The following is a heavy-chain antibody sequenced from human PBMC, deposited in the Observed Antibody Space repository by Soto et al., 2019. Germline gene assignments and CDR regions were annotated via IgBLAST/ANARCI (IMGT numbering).Heavy chain of an antibody. V-gene: IGHV4-34*01. CDR2: INHSGST. J-gene: IGHJ4*02. Sequence: PSETLSLTCAVYGGSFSGYYWSWIRQPPGKGLEWIGEINHSGSTNYNPSLKSRVTISVDTSKNQFSLKLSSVTAADTAVYYCARVSSGWTFDYWGQGTLVTVSS. CDR3: ARVSSGWTFDY. CDR1: GGSFSGYY. D-gene: IGHD6-19*01.